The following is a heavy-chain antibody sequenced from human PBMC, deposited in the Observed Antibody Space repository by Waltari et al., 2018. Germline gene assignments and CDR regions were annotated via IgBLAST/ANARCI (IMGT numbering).Heavy chain of an antibody. V-gene: IGHV7-4-1*02. D-gene: IGHD3-3*01. J-gene: IGHJ5*02. CDR1: GYTFTSYA. CDR2: INTNTGNP. CDR3: ARERITIFGVVTYLPRAGWFDP. Sequence: QVQLVQSGSELKKPGASVKVSCKASGYTFTSYAMNWVRQAPGKGLEWMGWINTNTGNPKYAQGFTGRFVFSLDTSVSTAYLQISSLKAEDTAVYYCARERITIFGVVTYLPRAGWFDPWGQGTLVTVSS.